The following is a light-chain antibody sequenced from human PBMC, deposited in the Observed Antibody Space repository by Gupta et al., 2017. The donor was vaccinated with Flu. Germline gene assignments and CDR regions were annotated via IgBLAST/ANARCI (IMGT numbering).Light chain of an antibody. CDR1: SSDVGGYNY. CDR2: EVS. J-gene: IGLJ3*02. Sequence: QSALTQPASVSGSPGQSITISCTGTSSDVGGYNYVSWYQHHPGKAPNLMIYEVSHRPSGVSNRFSGSKSGNTASLTISGLQDEDEADYYCSSYTSSSTWVFGGGTKLTVL. CDR3: SSYTSSSTWV. V-gene: IGLV2-14*01.